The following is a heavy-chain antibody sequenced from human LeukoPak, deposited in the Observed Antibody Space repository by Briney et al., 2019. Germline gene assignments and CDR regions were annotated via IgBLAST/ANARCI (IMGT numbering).Heavy chain of an antibody. CDR1: GGSFSGYY. CDR2: INHSGST. Sequence: SETLSLTCAVYGGSFSGYYWSWIRQPPGKGLEWIGEINHSGSTNYNPSLKSRVTISVDTSKNQFSLKLSSVTAADTAVYYCASTRSYCSSTSCYPIYYYGMDVWGQGTTVTVSS. D-gene: IGHD2-2*01. J-gene: IGHJ6*02. V-gene: IGHV4-34*01. CDR3: ASTRSYCSSTSCYPIYYYGMDV.